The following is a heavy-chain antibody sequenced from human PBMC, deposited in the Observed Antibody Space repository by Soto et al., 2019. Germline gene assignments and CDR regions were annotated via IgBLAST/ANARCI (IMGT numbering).Heavy chain of an antibody. CDR1: RFTFRDAW. Sequence: GGSLSLSCAASRFTFRDAWMSWVRQAPGKGLEWVGRIKREIDGGTTDYAAPVKGRFTISRDDSENTLYLQMNSLKTEDTAVYYCTTGLSNGYYNFDFWGQGTLVTVSS. V-gene: IGHV3-15*01. D-gene: IGHD3-22*01. CDR3: TTGLSNGYYNFDF. J-gene: IGHJ4*02. CDR2: IKREIDGGTT.